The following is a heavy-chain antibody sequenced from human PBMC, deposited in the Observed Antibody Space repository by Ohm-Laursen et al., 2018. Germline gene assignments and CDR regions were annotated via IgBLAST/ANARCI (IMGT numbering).Heavy chain of an antibody. CDR3: ARDIPPSIAVAGEYYYYYGMDV. V-gene: IGHV3-53*01. J-gene: IGHJ6*02. CDR1: GFTVSSNY. D-gene: IGHD6-19*01. Sequence: SLRLSCAASGFTVSSNYMSWVRQAPGKGLEWVSVIYSGGSTYYADSVKGRFTISRDNAKNSLYLQMNSLRAEDTAVYYCARDIPPSIAVAGEYYYYYGMDVWGQGTTVTVSS. CDR2: IYSGGST.